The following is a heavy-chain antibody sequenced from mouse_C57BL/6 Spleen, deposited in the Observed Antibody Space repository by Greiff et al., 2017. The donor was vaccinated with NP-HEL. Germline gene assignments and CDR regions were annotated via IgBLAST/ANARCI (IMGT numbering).Heavy chain of an antibody. J-gene: IGHJ2*01. CDR1: GYTFTDYN. Sequence: LVKPGASVKIPCKASGYTFTDYNMDWVKQSHGKSLEWIGDINPNNGGTIYNQKFKGKATLTVDKSSSTAYMELRSLTSEDTAVYYCARGNYYGVDYWGQGTTLTVSS. CDR3: ARGNYYGVDY. V-gene: IGHV1-18*01. CDR2: INPNNGGT. D-gene: IGHD1-2*01.